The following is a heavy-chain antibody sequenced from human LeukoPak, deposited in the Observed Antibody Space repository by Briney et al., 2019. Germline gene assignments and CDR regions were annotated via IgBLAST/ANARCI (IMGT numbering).Heavy chain of an antibody. CDR1: GFTFSSYG. V-gene: IGHV3-30*02. CDR2: IRYDGSNK. Sequence: GGSLRLSCAASGFTFSSYGMRWVRQAPGKGLEWVAFIRYDGSNKYYADSVKGRFTISRDNSKNTLYLQMNSLRAEDTAVYYCAKGNVFVVTAIPRGPEAFDIWGQGTMVTVSS. D-gene: IGHD2-21*02. J-gene: IGHJ3*02. CDR3: AKGNVFVVTAIPRGPEAFDI.